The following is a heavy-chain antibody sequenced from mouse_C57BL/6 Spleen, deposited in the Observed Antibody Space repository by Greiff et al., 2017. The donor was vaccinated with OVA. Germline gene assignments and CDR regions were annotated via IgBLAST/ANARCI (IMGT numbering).Heavy chain of an antibody. CDR3: ARGGTGTYAMDY. Sequence: EVKLMESGPGLVKPSQSLSLTCSVTGYSITSGYYWNWIRQFPGNKLEWMGYISYDGSNNYNPSLKNRSSITRDTSKNQFFLKLNSVTTEDTATYYCARGGTGTYAMDYWGQGTSVTVSS. CDR2: ISYDGSN. V-gene: IGHV3-6*01. CDR1: GYSITSGYY. J-gene: IGHJ4*01. D-gene: IGHD4-1*01.